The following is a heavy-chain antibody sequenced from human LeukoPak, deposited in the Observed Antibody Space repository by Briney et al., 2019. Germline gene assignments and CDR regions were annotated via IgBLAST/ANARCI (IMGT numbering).Heavy chain of an antibody. J-gene: IGHJ4*02. CDR3: VRADAKKTAMVDY. CDR2: TWYDGSEK. Sequence: PGRSLRLSCAASGFTFSSYGMYWVRQAPGEGLVWVAVTWYDGSEKYYAGSVKGRFTISRDNSKNTLYLQMNSLRAEDTAVYYCVRADAKKTAMVDYWGRGTLVAVSS. CDR1: GFTFSSYG. V-gene: IGHV3-33*07. D-gene: IGHD5-18*01.